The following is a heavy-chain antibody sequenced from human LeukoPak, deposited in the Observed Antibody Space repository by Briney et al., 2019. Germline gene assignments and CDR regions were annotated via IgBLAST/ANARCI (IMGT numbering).Heavy chain of an antibody. J-gene: IGHJ6*04. Sequence: GGSLRLSCAASGFTVSSNYMSWVRQAPGKGLEWVSVIYSGGSTYYADSAKGRFTISRDNSTNTLYLQMNSLRAEDTAVYYCARDSGDYVWGDNRHRPHSLYYYGMDVWGKGTTVTVSS. CDR1: GFTVSSNY. V-gene: IGHV3-53*01. CDR2: IYSGGST. D-gene: IGHD3-16*01. CDR3: ARDSGDYVWGDNRHRPHSLYYYGMDV.